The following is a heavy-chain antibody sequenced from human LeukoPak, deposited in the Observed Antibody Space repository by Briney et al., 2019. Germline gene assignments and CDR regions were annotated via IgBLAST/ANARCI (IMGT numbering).Heavy chain of an antibody. D-gene: IGHD6-19*01. V-gene: IGHV3-48*04. J-gene: IGHJ4*02. CDR1: GSTFSNYN. CDR3: ARIPGGWFDY. CDR2: ISSSGSTI. Sequence: GGSLRLSCAASGSTFSNYNMNWVRQAPGKGLGWVSYISSSGSTIYYADSVKGRFTISRDNAKNSLYLQMNSLRAEDTAVYYCARIPGGWFDYWGQGTLVTVSS.